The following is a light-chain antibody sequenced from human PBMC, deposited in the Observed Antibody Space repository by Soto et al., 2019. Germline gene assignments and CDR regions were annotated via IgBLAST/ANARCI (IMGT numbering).Light chain of an antibody. CDR2: SAS. V-gene: IGKV1-27*01. CDR3: ERTYNAS. CDR1: QGLSSY. J-gene: IGKJ1*01. Sequence: DIQLTQSPSSLSASVGARVTITCRVSQGLSSYLNWYRQKPGKVPKLLIYSASNLQSGVPSRVSGSGSGTDFTLTISRLQSEDVANYYGERTYNASFGQGTKVEIK.